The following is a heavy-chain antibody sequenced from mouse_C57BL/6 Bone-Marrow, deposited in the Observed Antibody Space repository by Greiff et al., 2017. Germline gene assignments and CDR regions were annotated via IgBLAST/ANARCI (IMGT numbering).Heavy chain of an antibody. Sequence: VQLQQSGAELVRPGASVTLSCKASGYTFTDYEMHWVKQTPVHGLEWIGAIDPETGGTAYNQKFKGKAILTADTTSSTAYMELRSLTSEDSAVYYCTRNEMDYWGQGTSVTVSS. CDR1: GYTFTDYE. J-gene: IGHJ4*01. V-gene: IGHV1-15*01. CDR2: IDPETGGT. CDR3: TRNEMDY.